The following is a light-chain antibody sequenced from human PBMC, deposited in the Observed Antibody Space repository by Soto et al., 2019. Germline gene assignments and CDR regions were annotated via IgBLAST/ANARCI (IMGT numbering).Light chain of an antibody. CDR2: AAS. CDR1: QSISSY. V-gene: IGKV1-39*01. CDR3: QQSYSTPWT. Sequence: DIHMTQSACSLSASVVDRVTITCRASQSISSYLNWYQQKPGKAPKLLIYAASSLQSGVPSRFSGSGSGTDFTLTISSLQPEDFATYYCQQSYSTPWTFGQGTKVDIK. J-gene: IGKJ1*01.